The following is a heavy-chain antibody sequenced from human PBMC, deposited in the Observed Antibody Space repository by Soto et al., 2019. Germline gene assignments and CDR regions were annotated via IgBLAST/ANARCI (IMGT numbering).Heavy chain of an antibody. CDR3: AKPYGVHIRHFDY. CDR2: ISTDGSDK. J-gene: IGHJ4*02. CDR1: GFTFSSLA. V-gene: IGHV3-30-3*01. D-gene: IGHD4-17*01. Sequence: QVQLVESGGGVVQPGRSLRISCAASGFTFSSLAMHWVRQTPGKGLEWVALISTDGSDKSYADSVEGRFTISRDNSKNTLFLQMNSLRADDTAVYYCAKPYGVHIRHFDYWGQGTLVTVSS.